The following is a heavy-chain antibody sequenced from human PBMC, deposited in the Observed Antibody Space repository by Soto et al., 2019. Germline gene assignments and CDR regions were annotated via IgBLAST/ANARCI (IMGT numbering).Heavy chain of an antibody. CDR3: ARVGSYYYYCMDV. CDR2: VYYSGRA. V-gene: IGHV4-59*01. Sequence: SETLSLTCTVSGGSITDYSWSWVRQPPGKGLECIGYVYYSGRANYNPSLNSRVTMSLDTSKNQFSLKLTSVTAADTAVYYCARVGSYYYYCMDVWGKGTTVTVSS. D-gene: IGHD6-6*01. CDR1: GGSITDYS. J-gene: IGHJ6*03.